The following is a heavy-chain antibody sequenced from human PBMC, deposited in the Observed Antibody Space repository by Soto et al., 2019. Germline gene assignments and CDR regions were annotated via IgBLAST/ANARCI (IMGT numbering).Heavy chain of an antibody. CDR2: ISGSGGST. CDR3: ARERVRGVIIKGYSPPRGEYYYYGMDV. Sequence: GGSLRLSCAASGFTFSSYAMSWVRQAPGKGLEWVSAISGSGGSTYYADSVKGRFTISRDNSKNTLYLQMNSLRAEDTAVYYCARERVRGVIIKGYSPPRGEYYYYGMDVWGQGTTVTVAS. J-gene: IGHJ6*02. CDR1: GFTFSSYA. V-gene: IGHV3-23*01. D-gene: IGHD3-10*01.